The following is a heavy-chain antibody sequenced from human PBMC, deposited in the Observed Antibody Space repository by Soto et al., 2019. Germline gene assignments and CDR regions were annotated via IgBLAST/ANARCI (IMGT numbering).Heavy chain of an antibody. Sequence: SETLSLTCTVSGGSISSSSYYWGWIRQPPGKGLEWIGSIYYSGSTYYNPSLKSRVTISVDTSKNQFSLKLSSVTAADTAVYYCARHEMDYGGNRFDYWGQGTLVTVSS. J-gene: IGHJ4*02. CDR1: GGSISSSSYY. V-gene: IGHV4-39*01. CDR3: ARHEMDYGGNRFDY. D-gene: IGHD4-17*01. CDR2: IYYSGST.